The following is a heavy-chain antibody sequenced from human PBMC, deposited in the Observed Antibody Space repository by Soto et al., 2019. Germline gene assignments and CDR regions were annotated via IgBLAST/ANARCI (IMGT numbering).Heavy chain of an antibody. Sequence: ASVKVSCKAAGYTFTSYDINWVRQATGQGLEWMGWMNPNSGNTGYAQKFQGRVTMTRNTSISTAYMKLSSLRSEDTAVYYCVKVATITDSYSYYMDVWGQGTTVTVSS. CDR3: VKVATITDSYSYYMDV. CDR1: GYTFTSYD. D-gene: IGHD5-12*01. V-gene: IGHV1-8*01. J-gene: IGHJ6*03. CDR2: MNPNSGNT.